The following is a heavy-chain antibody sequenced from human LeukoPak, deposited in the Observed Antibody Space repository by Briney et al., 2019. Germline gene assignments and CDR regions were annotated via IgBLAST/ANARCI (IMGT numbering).Heavy chain of an antibody. V-gene: IGHV4-34*01. D-gene: IGHD3-16*01. J-gene: IGHJ4*02. CDR2: INHSGST. Sequence: SETLSLTCAVYGGSFSGYYWSWIRQPPGKGLEWIGEINHSGSTNYNPSLKSRVTISVDTSKNQFSLRLTSVTAADTAVYYCASLRVPGDFDYWGQGTLVTVSS. CDR3: ASLRVPGDFDY. CDR1: GGSFSGYY.